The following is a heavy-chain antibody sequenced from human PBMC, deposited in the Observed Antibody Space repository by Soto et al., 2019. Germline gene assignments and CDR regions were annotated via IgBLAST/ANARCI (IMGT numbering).Heavy chain of an antibody. Sequence: EVQLVESGGGLVQPGGSLRLSCAASGFTFGSYSMNWVRQAPGKGLEWVSHISSSSSTIYYADSVKGRFTISRDNAKNSLYLQMNSLSAEDMAVYYCARDPARRYYDIVTGSSADYYYMDVWGKGPTVSVSS. CDR3: ARDPARRYYDIVTGSSADYYYMDV. J-gene: IGHJ6*03. CDR1: GFTFGSYS. V-gene: IGHV3-48*01. D-gene: IGHD3-9*01. CDR2: ISSSSSTI.